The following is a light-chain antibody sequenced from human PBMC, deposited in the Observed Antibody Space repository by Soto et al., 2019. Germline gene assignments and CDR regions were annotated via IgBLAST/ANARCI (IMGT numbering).Light chain of an antibody. CDR3: QQYGSSIT. CDR1: QSVSSY. V-gene: IGKV3-20*01. Sequence: ELVMTQSPATLSVSPVERDTLSCRASQSVSSYLAWYQQKPGQAPRLLIYGASSRATGIPDRFSGSGSGTDFTLTISRLEPEDFAVYYCQQYGSSITFGQGKRLEIK. CDR2: GAS. J-gene: IGKJ5*01.